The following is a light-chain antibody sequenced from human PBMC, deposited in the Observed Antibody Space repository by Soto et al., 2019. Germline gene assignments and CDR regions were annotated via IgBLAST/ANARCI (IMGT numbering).Light chain of an antibody. CDR2: WAS. CDR3: QQYYATPFT. Sequence: DIVMTQSPDSLAVSLGERATINCKSSQSVLYSSNNNNYLAWYQQKPGQPPKLLLYWASTRESGVPDRFSGSGSGTDFSLTIRSLQAEDVAVYYCQQYYATPFTFGPGTKVDI. J-gene: IGKJ3*01. CDR1: QSVLYSSNNNNY. V-gene: IGKV4-1*01.